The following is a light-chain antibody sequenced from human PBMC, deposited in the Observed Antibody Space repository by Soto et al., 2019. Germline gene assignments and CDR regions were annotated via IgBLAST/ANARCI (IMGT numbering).Light chain of an antibody. V-gene: IGKV3-20*01. CDR3: QQYGNSLWT. CDR2: GAS. J-gene: IGKJ1*01. Sequence: DIVLTQSPGTLSLSPGERASLSCRASQSVSSGHLAWYQQKPGQAPRLLIYGASSRATGIPDRFSGSGSGKDFTLTISRLEPEDYAVYYCQQYGNSLWTFGQGNKV. CDR1: QSVSSGH.